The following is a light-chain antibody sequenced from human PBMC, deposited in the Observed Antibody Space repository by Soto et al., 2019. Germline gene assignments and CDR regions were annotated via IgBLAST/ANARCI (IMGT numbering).Light chain of an antibody. CDR2: DAS. V-gene: IGKV3-11*01. Sequence: EIVLTQSPAPLSLSPVEIATLSSGASQSVSSYLAWYQQKPGQAPRLLIYDASNRATGIPARFSGSGSGTGFTLTISSLEPEDFAVYYCQQRSNWLTWTFGRGTKVDIK. CDR3: QQRSNWLTWT. J-gene: IGKJ1*01. CDR1: QSVSSY.